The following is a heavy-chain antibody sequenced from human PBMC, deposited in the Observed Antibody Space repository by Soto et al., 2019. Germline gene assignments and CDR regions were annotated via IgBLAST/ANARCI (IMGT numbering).Heavy chain of an antibody. CDR3: ARVERGTATTVVDAFDI. V-gene: IGHV4-34*01. J-gene: IGHJ3*02. D-gene: IGHD1-1*01. Sequence: QVQLQQWGAGLLKPSETLSLTCAVYGGFVTSGSYYWSWIRQPPGKGLEWIGEMSHSGGTHFNPSLKSLVTISVDTSKNQFTLKMSSVTAEDTALYYCARVERGTATTVVDAFDIWGPGTMVTVSS. CDR2: MSHSGGT. CDR1: GGFVTSGSYY.